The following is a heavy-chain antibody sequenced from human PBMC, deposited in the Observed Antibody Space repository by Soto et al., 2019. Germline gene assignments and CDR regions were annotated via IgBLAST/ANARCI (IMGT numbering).Heavy chain of an antibody. CDR3: ARDKVGYYDSSGYYRVSVPPDYYYGMDV. J-gene: IGHJ6*02. V-gene: IGHV1-69*01. Sequence: QVQLVQSGAEVKKPGSSVKVSCKASGGTFSSYAISWVRQAPGQGLEWMGGIIPIFGTANYAQKFQGRVTFTADESTSKAYMELSSRRSEDTAVYYCARDKVGYYDSSGYYRVSVPPDYYYGMDVWGQGTTVTVSS. D-gene: IGHD3-22*01. CDR2: IIPIFGTA. CDR1: GGTFSSYA.